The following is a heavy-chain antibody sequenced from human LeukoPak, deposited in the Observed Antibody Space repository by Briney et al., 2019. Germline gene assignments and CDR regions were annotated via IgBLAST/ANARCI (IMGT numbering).Heavy chain of an antibody. CDR3: ARTLRGYSSSWYGYYMDV. J-gene: IGHJ6*03. CDR2: IFYAGST. D-gene: IGHD6-13*01. V-gene: IGHV4-39*01. CDR1: GASISSSSYY. Sequence: PSETLSLTCTVSGASISSSSYYWGWIRQPPGKGLEWIGTIFYAGSTYYNPSLKSRVTMSVDTSKNQFSLKLSSVTAADTAVYYCARTLRGYSSSWYGYYMDVWGKGTTVTVSS.